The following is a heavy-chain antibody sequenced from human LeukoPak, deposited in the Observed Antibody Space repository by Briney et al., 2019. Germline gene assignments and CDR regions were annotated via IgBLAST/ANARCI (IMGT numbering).Heavy chain of an antibody. CDR2: IYYSGST. D-gene: IGHD1-26*01. CDR3: ARHLGWELLFWYFDL. Sequence: PSETLSLTCTVSGGSISSSSYYWGWIRQPPGKGLEWIGSIYYSGSTYYNPSLKSRVTISVDTSKNQFSLKLSSVTAADTAVYYCARHLGWELLFWYFDLWGRGTLVTVSS. V-gene: IGHV4-39*01. J-gene: IGHJ2*01. CDR1: GGSISSSSYY.